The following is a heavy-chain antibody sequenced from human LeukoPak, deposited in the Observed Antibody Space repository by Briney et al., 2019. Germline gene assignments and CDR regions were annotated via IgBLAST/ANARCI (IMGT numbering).Heavy chain of an antibody. V-gene: IGHV4-59*01. D-gene: IGHD1-26*01. Sequence: SETLSLTCTVSSGSISSYDWSWIRQPPGKGLEWIGYTYYSGSTNYNPSLKSRVTISVDTSKNQFSLKLSSVTAADTAVYYCARLVGASFDFDYWGQGTLVTVSS. CDR2: TYYSGST. CDR3: ARLVGASFDFDY. J-gene: IGHJ4*02. CDR1: SGSISSYD.